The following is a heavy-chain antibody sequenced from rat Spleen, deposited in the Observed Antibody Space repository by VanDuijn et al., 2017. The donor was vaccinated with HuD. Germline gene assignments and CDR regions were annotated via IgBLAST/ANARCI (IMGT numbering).Heavy chain of an antibody. CDR1: GFSLTTYN. V-gene: IGHV2-1*01. J-gene: IGHJ3*01. CDR3: TRPLGAFAY. D-gene: IGHD5-1*01. Sequence: QVHLKETGPDLVQLTQTLSITCTVSGFSLTTYNVHWVRQPPGKGLEWMGAMWNGGGTDYNSTLKSRLSISRDTSKSQVFLKMNILQTDDIAIYFCTRPLGAFAYWGQGTLVTVSS. CDR2: MWNGGGT.